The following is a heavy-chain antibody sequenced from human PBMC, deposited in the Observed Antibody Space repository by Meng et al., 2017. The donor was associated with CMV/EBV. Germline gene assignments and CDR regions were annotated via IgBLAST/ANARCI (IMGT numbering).Heavy chain of an antibody. CDR1: GGSISSYY. CDR2: IYYSGST. V-gene: IGHV4-59*01. J-gene: IGHJ4*02. Sequence: SEPLSLTCTVPGGSISSYYWSWIRQPPGKGLEWIGYIYYSGSTNYNPSLKSRVTISVDTSKNQFSLKLSSVTAADTAVYYCARGGYGDYGRLGVDYWGQGTLVTVSS. D-gene: IGHD4-17*01. CDR3: ARGGYGDYGRLGVDY.